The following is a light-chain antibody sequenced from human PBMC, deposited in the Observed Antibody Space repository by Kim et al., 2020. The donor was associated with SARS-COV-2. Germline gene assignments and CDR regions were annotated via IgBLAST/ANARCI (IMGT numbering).Light chain of an antibody. CDR2: RNN. CDR3: TAWDISLSAWV. J-gene: IGLJ3*02. CDR1: EKNVDNKG. V-gene: IGLV10-54*04. Sequence: RQTATLTCTGNEKNVDNKGAAWLQQHQGHPPKLLAYRNNKRPSGISERFSAFRSGNTATLCISGLQPEGEADYYCTAWDISLSAWVFGGGTRLTVL.